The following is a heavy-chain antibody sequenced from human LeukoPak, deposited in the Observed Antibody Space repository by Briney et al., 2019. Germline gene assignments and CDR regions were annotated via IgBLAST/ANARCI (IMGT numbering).Heavy chain of an antibody. CDR3: ARDPTYYYDSSGYYYVGAFDI. D-gene: IGHD3-22*01. CDR1: GYTFTSYG. J-gene: IGHJ3*02. V-gene: IGHV1-2*02. Sequence: GASVKVSCKASGYTFTSYGISWVRQAPGQGLEWMGWINPNSGGTNYAQKFQGRVTMTRDTSISTAYMELSRLRSDDTAVYYCARDPTYYYDSSGYYYVGAFDIWGQGTMVTVSS. CDR2: INPNSGGT.